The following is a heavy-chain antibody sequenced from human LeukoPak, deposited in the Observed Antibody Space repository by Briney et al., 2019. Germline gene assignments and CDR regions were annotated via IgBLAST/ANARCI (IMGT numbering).Heavy chain of an antibody. J-gene: IGHJ4*02. Sequence: SQTLSLTCTASGGSISSGSYYWSWIRQPAGKGLEWIGRIYTSGSTNYNPSLKSRVTISVDTSKNQFSLKLSSVTAADTAVYYCARGGENYYYDSSGYPDYWGQGTLVTVSS. CDR2: IYTSGST. CDR1: GGSISSGSYY. CDR3: ARGGENYYYDSSGYPDY. D-gene: IGHD3-22*01. V-gene: IGHV4-61*02.